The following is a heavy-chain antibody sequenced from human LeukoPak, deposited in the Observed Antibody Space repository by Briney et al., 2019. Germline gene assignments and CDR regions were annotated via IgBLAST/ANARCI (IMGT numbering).Heavy chain of an antibody. CDR3: AKDCVKYSSSPIDY. D-gene: IGHD6-6*01. CDR1: GFTFSSYA. Sequence: GGSLSLSCAAPGFTFSSYAMNWFGQAPGKGLEWVSAISGSGGSTYYADSVKGRFTISRDNSKNTLYLQMNSLRAEDTAVYYCAKDCVKYSSSPIDYWGQGTLVTVSS. CDR2: ISGSGGST. J-gene: IGHJ4*02. V-gene: IGHV3-23*01.